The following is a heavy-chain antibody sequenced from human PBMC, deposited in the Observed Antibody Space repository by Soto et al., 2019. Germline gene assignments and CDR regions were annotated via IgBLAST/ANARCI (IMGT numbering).Heavy chain of an antibody. CDR3: AHRVLRTVFGLVTTTAIYFDF. D-gene: IGHD3-3*01. Sequence: QITLNESGPTWGRPTETLTLTCRFSGFSLTTSGGGVGWIRQSPGKAPEGLALIYWDDDKRYRASLKSRLTITKDTSKNQVVLTVSDLDPTDTATYYCAHRVLRTVFGLVTTTAIYFDFWGQGTPVAVSS. CDR1: GFSLTTSGGG. CDR2: IYWDDDK. V-gene: IGHV2-5*02. J-gene: IGHJ4*02.